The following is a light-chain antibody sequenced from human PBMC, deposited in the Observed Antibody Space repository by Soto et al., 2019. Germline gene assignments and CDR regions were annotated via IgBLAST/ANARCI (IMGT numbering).Light chain of an antibody. CDR1: SSDVGGYNY. CDR3: SAYSTSGTWV. V-gene: IGLV2-14*01. Sequence: QSALTQPASVSGSPGQSITISCTGTSSDVGGYNYVSWYQQLPGKAPKLMIYEVSNRPSGVSNRFSGSKSGNTASLTISGLQAEDEADYYCSAYSTSGTWVFGGGTKLTVL. J-gene: IGLJ3*02. CDR2: EVS.